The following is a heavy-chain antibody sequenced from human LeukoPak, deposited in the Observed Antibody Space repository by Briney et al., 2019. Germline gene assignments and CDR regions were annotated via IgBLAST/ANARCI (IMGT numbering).Heavy chain of an antibody. CDR3: ARGSWSRPNYGSGRGVYYYYYMDV. CDR2: TYYRSKWYN. J-gene: IGHJ6*03. Sequence: SQTLSLTCAISGDSVSSNSAAWNWIRQSPSRGLEWLGRTYYRSKWYNDYAVSVKSRITINPDTSKNQFSLKLSSVTAADTAVYYCARGSWSRPNYGSGRGVYYYYYMDVWGKGTTVTVSS. V-gene: IGHV6-1*01. D-gene: IGHD3-10*01. CDR1: GDSVSSNSAA.